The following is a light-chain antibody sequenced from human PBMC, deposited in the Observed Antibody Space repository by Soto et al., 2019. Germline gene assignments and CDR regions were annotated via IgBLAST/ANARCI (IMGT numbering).Light chain of an antibody. J-gene: IGKJ4*01. V-gene: IGKV3-20*01. CDR2: GAY. Sequence: EIVLTQSPATLSLSPGERATLSCRASQSVSSYLAWYQQKPGQAHRLLIYGAYNRATGIQDRFSGSGSGTDFTLTIRRLEPEDFAVYYCKQYDNSPLTFGGGTKVDIK. CDR3: KQYDNSPLT. CDR1: QSVSSY.